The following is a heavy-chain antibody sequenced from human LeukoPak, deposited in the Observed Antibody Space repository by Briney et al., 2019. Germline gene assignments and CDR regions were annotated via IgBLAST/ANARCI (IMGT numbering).Heavy chain of an antibody. CDR2: ISSSSSTI. D-gene: IGHD2-2*01. Sequence: GGSLRLSCAASGFTFRSYSMNWVRQPPGKGLEWVSYISSSSSTIYYADSVKGRFTISRDNAKNSLYLQMNSLRAEDAAVYYCARDKAIHWFDPWGQGTLVTVSS. CDR1: GFTFRSYS. J-gene: IGHJ5*02. V-gene: IGHV3-48*01. CDR3: ARDKAIHWFDP.